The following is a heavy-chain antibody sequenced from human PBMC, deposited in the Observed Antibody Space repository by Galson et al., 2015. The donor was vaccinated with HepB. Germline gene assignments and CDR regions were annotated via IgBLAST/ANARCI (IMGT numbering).Heavy chain of an antibody. Sequence: SLRLSCAASGFTFSSYAMSWVRQAPGKGLEWVSAISGSGGSTYYADSVKGRFTISRDNSKNTLYLQMNSLRAEDTAVYYCAKDKQLVSNFDYWGQGTLVTVSS. CDR3: AKDKQLVSNFDY. D-gene: IGHD6-6*01. J-gene: IGHJ4*02. V-gene: IGHV3-23*01. CDR2: ISGSGGST. CDR1: GFTFSSYA.